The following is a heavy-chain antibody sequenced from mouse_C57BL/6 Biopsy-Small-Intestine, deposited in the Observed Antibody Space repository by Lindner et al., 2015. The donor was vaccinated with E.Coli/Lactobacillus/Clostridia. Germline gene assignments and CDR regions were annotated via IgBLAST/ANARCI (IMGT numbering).Heavy chain of an antibody. CDR3: SLDLDCTTINCFQPRTFDV. CDR2: IDFNTGNP. V-gene: IGHV9-3*02. CDR1: GQTFNDYG. D-gene: IGHD2-12*01. Sequence: VKVSCKASGQTFNDYGVNWVRQAPGQGPEWMGWIDFNTGNPTYAQDFTRRFVFSLDTSTNTAYLEISSLKPEDTALYFCSLDLDCTTINCFQPRTFDVWGQGTMVTVSS. J-gene: IGHJ1*01.